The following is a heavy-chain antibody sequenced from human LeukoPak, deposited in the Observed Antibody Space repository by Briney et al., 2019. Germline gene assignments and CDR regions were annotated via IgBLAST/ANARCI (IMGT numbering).Heavy chain of an antibody. J-gene: IGHJ4*02. CDR1: GGTFSSYA. V-gene: IGHV1-69*05. CDR3: ATDKPSGSYYYFDY. D-gene: IGHD1-26*01. Sequence: GASVKVSCKASGGTFSSYAISWVRQAPGQGLEWMGGIIPIFGTANYAQKFQGRVTFTTDESTSTAYMELGSLRSEDTAVYYCATDKPSGSYYYFDYWGQGTLVTVSS. CDR2: IIPIFGTA.